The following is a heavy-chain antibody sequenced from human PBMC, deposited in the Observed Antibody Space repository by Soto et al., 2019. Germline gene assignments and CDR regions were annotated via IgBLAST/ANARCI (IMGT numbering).Heavy chain of an antibody. Sequence: SETLSLTCTVSGGSVSSGSYYWSWIRQPPGKGLEWIGYIYYSGSTNYNPSLKSRVTISVDTSKNQFSLKLSSVTAADTAVYYCASQHYYDSSGYYVGYWGQGTLVTVSS. V-gene: IGHV4-61*01. D-gene: IGHD3-22*01. CDR1: GGSVSSGSYY. CDR2: IYYSGST. CDR3: ASQHYYDSSGYYVGY. J-gene: IGHJ4*02.